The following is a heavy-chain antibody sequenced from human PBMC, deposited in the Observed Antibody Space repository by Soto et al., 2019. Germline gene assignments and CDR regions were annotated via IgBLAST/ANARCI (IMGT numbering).Heavy chain of an antibody. CDR3: AHTHYRGVIPNPFDY. D-gene: IGHD3-10*01. Sequence: QITLKESGPTLVKPTQTLTLTCTVSGISRSTTGVGVAWIRQPPGKALEWLAVIYWADDKEYSPSLKNRLTITKDTSKNQVVLMMTNMDRVDTATYYCAHTHYRGVIPNPFDYWGQGTAVTVSS. CDR1: GISRSTTGVG. V-gene: IGHV2-5*02. J-gene: IGHJ4*02. CDR2: IYWADDK.